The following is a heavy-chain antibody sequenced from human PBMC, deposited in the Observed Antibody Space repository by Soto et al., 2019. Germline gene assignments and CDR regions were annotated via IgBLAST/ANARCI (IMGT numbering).Heavy chain of an antibody. J-gene: IGHJ1*01. D-gene: IGHD2-21*02. Sequence: GGSLRLSCAASGFTFSSYAMSWVRQAPGKGLEWVSAISGSGGSTYYADSVKGRFTISRDNSKNTLYLQMNSLRAEDTAVYYCAKAMRYCGGDCYLEYFQHWGQGTLVTVSS. CDR3: AKAMRYCGGDCYLEYFQH. CDR2: ISGSGGST. CDR1: GFTFSSYA. V-gene: IGHV3-23*01.